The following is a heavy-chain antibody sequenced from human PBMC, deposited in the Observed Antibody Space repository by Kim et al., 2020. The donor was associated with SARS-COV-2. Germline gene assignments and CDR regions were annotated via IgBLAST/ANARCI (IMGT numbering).Heavy chain of an antibody. CDR2: IYYSGST. Sequence: SETLSLTCTVSGGSISSYYWSWIRQPPGKGLEWIGYIYYSGSTNYNPSLKSRATTSVDTSKNQFSLKLSSVTAADTAVYYCARGLQWLAHWGQGTLVTVSS. V-gene: IGHV4-59*13. CDR1: GGSISSYY. J-gene: IGHJ4*02. CDR3: ARGLQWLAH. D-gene: IGHD6-19*01.